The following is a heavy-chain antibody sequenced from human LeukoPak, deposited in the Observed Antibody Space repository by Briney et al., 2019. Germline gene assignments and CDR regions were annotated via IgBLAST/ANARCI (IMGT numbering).Heavy chain of an antibody. Sequence: SETLSLTCTVSGGSISSYYWSWIRQPAGKGLEWIGRIYPSGSTYYNPSLKSRVTMSVDKSMNQLSLKMSSVTAADTAVYYCARESGLTGTTMFDYWGQGTPVTVSS. D-gene: IGHD1-7*01. V-gene: IGHV4-4*07. CDR2: IYPSGST. CDR3: ARESGLTGTTMFDY. CDR1: GGSISSYY. J-gene: IGHJ4*02.